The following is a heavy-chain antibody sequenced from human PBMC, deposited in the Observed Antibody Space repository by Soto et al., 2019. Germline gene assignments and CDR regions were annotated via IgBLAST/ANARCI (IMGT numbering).Heavy chain of an antibody. Sequence: GGSLRLSCAASGLTFSTYAMSWVRQAPGKGLEWVSGISGSGGTTYYADSVKGRFTISRDNSKNTLYLQMNSLRAEDTAVYHCAKPVYCTGGSCHTVEYWGQGTLVTVSS. J-gene: IGHJ4*02. V-gene: IGHV3-23*01. D-gene: IGHD2-15*01. CDR3: AKPVYCTGGSCHTVEY. CDR2: ISGSGGTT. CDR1: GLTFSTYA.